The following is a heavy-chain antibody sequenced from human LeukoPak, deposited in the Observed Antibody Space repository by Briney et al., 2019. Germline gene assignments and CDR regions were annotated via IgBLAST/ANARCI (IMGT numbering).Heavy chain of an antibody. CDR2: ISNIGGST. Sequence: GGSLRLSCAASGFTFSSYAMSWVRQPPGKGLEWVSGISNIGGSTHYADSVKGRFTISRDNSKNTLYLQMNSLRAEDTAVYYCARGQPGVAAAGNLDYWGQGTLVTVSS. D-gene: IGHD6-13*01. J-gene: IGHJ4*02. V-gene: IGHV3-23*01. CDR1: GFTFSSYA. CDR3: ARGQPGVAAAGNLDY.